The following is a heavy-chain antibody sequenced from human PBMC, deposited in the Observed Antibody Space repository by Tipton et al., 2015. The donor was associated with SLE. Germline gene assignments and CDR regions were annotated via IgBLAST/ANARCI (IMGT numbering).Heavy chain of an antibody. J-gene: IGHJ4*02. CDR3: ASAGYSGYFGY. D-gene: IGHD5-12*01. CDR1: GGSISSYY. Sequence: TLSLTCTVSGGSISSYYWSWIRQPPGKGLEWIGYIYTSGSTNYNPSLKSRVTISVDTSKNQFSLKLSSVTAADAAVYYCASAGYSGYFGYWGQGTLVTVSS. CDR2: IYTSGST. V-gene: IGHV4-4*08.